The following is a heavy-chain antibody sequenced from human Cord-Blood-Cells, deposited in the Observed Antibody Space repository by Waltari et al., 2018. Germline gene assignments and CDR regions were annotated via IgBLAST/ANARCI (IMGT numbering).Heavy chain of an antibody. CDR2: ISDDGSNK. Sequence: QVQLVESGGGVVQPGRSLGLSCAASGFTLSSSGMHWVRQAPGKGLEWVAVISDDGSNKYYADSVKGRFTISRDNSKNTLYLQMNSLRAEDTAVYYCARSTVGYCSSTSCYYFDYWGQGTLVTVSS. D-gene: IGHD2-2*01. J-gene: IGHJ4*02. V-gene: IGHV3-30*03. CDR1: GFTLSSSG. CDR3: ARSTVGYCSSTSCYYFDY.